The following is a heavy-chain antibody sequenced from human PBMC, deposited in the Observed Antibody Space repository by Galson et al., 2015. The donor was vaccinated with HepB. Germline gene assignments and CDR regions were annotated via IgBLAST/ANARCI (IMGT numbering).Heavy chain of an antibody. CDR3: ARDADIVVVPAAISWYFDL. CDR2: ISAYNGNT. J-gene: IGHJ2*01. Sequence: SVKVSCKASGYTFTSYGISWVRQAPGQGLEWMGWISAYNGNTNYAQKLQGRVTMTTDTSTSTAYMELRSLRSDDTAVYYCARDADIVVVPAAISWYFDLWGRGTLVTVSS. V-gene: IGHV1-18*01. D-gene: IGHD2-2*01. CDR1: GYTFTSYG.